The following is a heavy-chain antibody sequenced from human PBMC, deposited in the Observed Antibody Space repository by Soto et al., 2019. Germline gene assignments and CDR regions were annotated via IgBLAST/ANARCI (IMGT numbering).Heavy chain of an antibody. CDR3: ARGRYYDSSGYYYGPGYYYGMDV. CDR2: IIPIFGTA. CDR1: GGTFSSYA. V-gene: IGHV1-69*13. J-gene: IGHJ6*02. Sequence: ASVKLSCKDSGGTFSSYAISWVRPSPGQGLEWMGGIIPIFGTANYAQKFQGRVTITADESTSTAYMELSSLRSEDTAVYYCARGRYYDSSGYYYGPGYYYGMDVWGQGTTVTVSS. D-gene: IGHD3-22*01.